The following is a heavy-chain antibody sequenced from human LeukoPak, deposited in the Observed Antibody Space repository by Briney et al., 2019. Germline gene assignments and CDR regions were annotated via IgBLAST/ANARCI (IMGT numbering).Heavy chain of an antibody. D-gene: IGHD2/OR15-2a*01. J-gene: IGHJ4*02. CDR1: GFTFDDYG. CDR3: VSFYETY. V-gene: IGHV3-74*01. CDR2: INSDGSWT. Sequence: GGSLRLSCAASGFTFDDYGMSWVRQVPGKGLVWVSHINSDGSWTSYADSVKGRFTISKDNAKNTVYLQMNSLRAEDTAVYYCVSFYETYWGRGTLVTVSS.